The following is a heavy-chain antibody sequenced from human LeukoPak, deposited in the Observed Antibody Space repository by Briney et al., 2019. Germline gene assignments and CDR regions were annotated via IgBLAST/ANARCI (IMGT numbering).Heavy chain of an antibody. CDR1: GFTFSDYY. Sequence: PGGSLRLSCAASGFTFSDYYMSWIRQAPGKGLEWVSYISSSGSTIYYADSVKGRFTISRDNAKNSLYLQMNSLRAEDTAVYYCARLKFFGVVIIDCWGQGTLVTVSS. CDR3: ARLKFFGVVIIDC. D-gene: IGHD3-3*01. J-gene: IGHJ4*02. V-gene: IGHV3-11*04. CDR2: ISSSGSTI.